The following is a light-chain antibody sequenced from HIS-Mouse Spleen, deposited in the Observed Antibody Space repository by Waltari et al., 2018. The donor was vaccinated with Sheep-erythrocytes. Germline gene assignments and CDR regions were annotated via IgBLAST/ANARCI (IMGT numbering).Light chain of an antibody. Sequence: QSALTQPRSVSGSPGQSVTISCTGTSSDVGGYNYVSWYQQHPGKAPQPMIYDVSKRPSGVPDRFSGSKSGNTASLTSSGLQAEDEADYYCCSYAGSYTWVFGGGTKLTVL. V-gene: IGLV2-11*01. CDR1: SSDVGGYNY. CDR3: CSYAGSYTWV. J-gene: IGLJ3*02. CDR2: DVS.